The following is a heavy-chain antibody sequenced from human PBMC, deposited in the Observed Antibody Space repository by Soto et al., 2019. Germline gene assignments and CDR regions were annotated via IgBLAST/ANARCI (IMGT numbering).Heavy chain of an antibody. CDR2: IYKSTTT. J-gene: IGHJ5*01. D-gene: IGHD7-27*01. CDR3: ARGRYCLTGRCFPNWFDS. CDR1: GDSISTVDYF. V-gene: IGHV4-30-4*01. Sequence: SETLSLTCSVSGDSISTVDYFWAWIRQPPGQALEYIGYIYKSTTTYYNPSFESRVAISLDTSKSQFSLTVTSVTAADTAVYFCARGRYCLTGRCFPNWFDSWGQGALVTVSS.